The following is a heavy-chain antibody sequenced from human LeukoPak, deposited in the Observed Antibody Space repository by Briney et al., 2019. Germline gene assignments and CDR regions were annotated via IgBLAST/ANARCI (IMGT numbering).Heavy chain of an antibody. J-gene: IGHJ4*02. CDR3: VRAGIVGALGLDY. CDR1: GGSFSGYY. Sequence: PSETLSLTCAVYGGSFSGYYWSWIRQPPGKGLEWIGEINHSGSTNYNPSLKSRVTISVDTSKNQFSLKLSSVTAADTAVYYCVRAGIVGALGLDYWGQGTLVTVSS. V-gene: IGHV4-34*01. CDR2: INHSGST. D-gene: IGHD1-26*01.